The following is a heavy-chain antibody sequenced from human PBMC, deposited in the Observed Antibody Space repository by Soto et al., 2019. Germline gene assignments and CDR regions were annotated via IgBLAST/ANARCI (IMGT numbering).Heavy chain of an antibody. J-gene: IGHJ4*02. V-gene: IGHV1-18*01. CDR2: NSASNGNT. D-gene: IGHD4-17*01. CDR3: ARRYGDFPRSYYFDY. Sequence: ASVKVSCKASGYTFTSYGISWVRQAPGQGLEWMGWNSASNGNTNYAQKLQGRVTMTTDTSTSTAYMGLRSLRSDDTAVYYCARRYGDFPRSYYFDYWGQGTLVTVSS. CDR1: GYTFTSYG.